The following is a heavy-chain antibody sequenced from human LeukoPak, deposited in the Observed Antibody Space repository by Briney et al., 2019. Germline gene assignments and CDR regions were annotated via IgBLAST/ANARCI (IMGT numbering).Heavy chain of an antibody. J-gene: IGHJ3*02. CDR2: IYSGGST. CDR1: GFTVSSNY. CDR3: AKDPNGDYIGTFDI. D-gene: IGHD4-17*01. V-gene: IGHV3-66*01. Sequence: GGSLRLSCAASGFTVSSNYMSWVRQAPGKGLEWVSVIYSGGSTYYADSVKGRFTISRDNSKNTLYLQMNSLRAEDTAVYYCAKDPNGDYIGTFDIWGQGTMVTVSS.